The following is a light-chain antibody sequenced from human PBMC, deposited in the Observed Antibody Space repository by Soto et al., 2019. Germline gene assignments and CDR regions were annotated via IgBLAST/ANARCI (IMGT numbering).Light chain of an antibody. CDR2: SDN. J-gene: IGLJ2*01. CDR3: AAWDVSLVV. V-gene: IGLV1-44*01. CDR1: SSNIGTNT. Sequence: QSVLTQPPSASGNPGQRVTISCSGSSSNIGTNTVIWYQQLPGAAPKLLIYSDNQRPSEVPDRFAGSKSGTSASLAISGLQSEDEADYYCAAWDVSLVVFGGGTKVTVL.